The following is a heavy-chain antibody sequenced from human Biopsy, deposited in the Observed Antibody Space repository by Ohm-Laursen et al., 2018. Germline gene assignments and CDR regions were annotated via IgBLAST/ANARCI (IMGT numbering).Heavy chain of an antibody. J-gene: IGHJ6*03. CDR2: ITSSGDTT. D-gene: IGHD3-22*01. CDR3: AKDQGYYYDRSVYYYFDV. CDR1: GFTFSSYA. Sequence: SLRLSCSASGFTFSSYAMSWVRQAPGKGLEWVSAITSSGDTTYYSDSVKGRFTISRDSSKNTLHLQMNSLRAEDTAVYYCAKDQGYYYDRSVYYYFDVWGQGTTVTVSS. V-gene: IGHV3-23*01.